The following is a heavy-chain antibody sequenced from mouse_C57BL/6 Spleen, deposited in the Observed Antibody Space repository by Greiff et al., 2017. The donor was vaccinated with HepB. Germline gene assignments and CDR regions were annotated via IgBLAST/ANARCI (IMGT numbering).Heavy chain of an antibody. CDR2: IWRGGST. CDR1: GFSLTSYG. V-gene: IGHV2-5*01. CDR3: AKNPYSNYAMDY. D-gene: IGHD2-5*01. J-gene: IGHJ4*01. Sequence: VKLVESGPGLVQPSQSLSITCTVSGFSLTSYGVHWVRQSPGKGLEWLGVIWRGGSTDYNAAFMSRLSITKDNSKSQVFFKMNSLQADDTAIYYCAKNPYSNYAMDYWGQGTSVTVSS.